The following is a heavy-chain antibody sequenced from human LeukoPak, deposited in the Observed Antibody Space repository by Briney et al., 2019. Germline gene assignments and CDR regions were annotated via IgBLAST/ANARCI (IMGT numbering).Heavy chain of an antibody. CDR2: ISSSSSSSYI. V-gene: IGHV3-21*01. CDR1: GFTFSGYS. D-gene: IGHD3-22*01. J-gene: IGHJ4*02. Sequence: GGSLRLSCAASGFTFSGYSMNWVRQAPGKGLEWVSSISSSSSSSYIYYADSVKGRFTISRDNAKNTLYLQMNSLRAEDTAVYYCASGPGYYDSSGYYSYWGQGTLVTVSS. CDR3: ASGPGYYDSSGYYSY.